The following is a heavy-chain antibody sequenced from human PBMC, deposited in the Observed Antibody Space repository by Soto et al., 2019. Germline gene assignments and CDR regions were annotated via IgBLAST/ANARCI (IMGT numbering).Heavy chain of an antibody. V-gene: IGHV3-66*02. CDR2: IYSGGST. CDR3: ATVQGRGLTGYYYFDY. CDR1: GFTVSSNY. Sequence: GGSLRLSCAASGFTVSSNYMSWVRQAPWKGLEWVSVIYSGGSTYYADAVKGRFTISRDNSKNTLYLQMNSLSAEDTAVYYCATVQGRGLTGYYYFDYWGQGTLVTVSS. J-gene: IGHJ4*02. D-gene: IGHD3-9*01.